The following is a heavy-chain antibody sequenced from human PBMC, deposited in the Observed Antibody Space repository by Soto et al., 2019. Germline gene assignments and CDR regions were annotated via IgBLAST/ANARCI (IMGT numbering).Heavy chain of an antibody. Sequence: GAPVKVSFKASCFTFSRYGISWGRQAPGQGLEWMGWISAYNGNTNYAQKLQGRVTMTTDTSTSTAYMELRSLRSDDTAVYYCARDTPWSSNPTNSDYWGQGTLVTVSS. CDR2: ISAYNGNT. V-gene: IGHV1-18*01. CDR1: CFTFSRYG. CDR3: ARDTPWSSNPTNSDY. J-gene: IGHJ4*02. D-gene: IGHD2-15*01.